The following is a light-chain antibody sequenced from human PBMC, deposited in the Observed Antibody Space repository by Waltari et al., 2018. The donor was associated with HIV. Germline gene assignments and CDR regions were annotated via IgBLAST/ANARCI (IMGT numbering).Light chain of an antibody. V-gene: IGLV2-8*01. J-gene: IGLJ1*01. CDR1: SRDVGGYNY. CDR3: ASYAGSTNV. Sequence: QSALTQPPSASGAPGQSVTNSCTGTSRDVGGYNYVPWYQLHPGKAPKLMIYEVSKRPSGVPDRFSGSKSGNTASLTVSGLQSEDEADYFCASYAGSTNVFGTGTKVTVL. CDR2: EVS.